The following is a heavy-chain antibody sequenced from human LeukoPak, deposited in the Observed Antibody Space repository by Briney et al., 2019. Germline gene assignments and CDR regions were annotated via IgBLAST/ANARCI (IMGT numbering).Heavy chain of an antibody. D-gene: IGHD2-15*01. J-gene: IGHJ4*02. CDR2: FIPLFGTA. CDR3: ATTGLRSLSFDY. Sequence: ASVKVSCKTSGGSFSSFAINWVRQAPGQGLEYMGGFIPLFGTANYAQRFQGRVTVSADESTNTVYMKLSSLTSEDTAVYYCATTGLRSLSFDYWGQGTLVTVSS. CDR1: GGSFSSFA. V-gene: IGHV1-69*13.